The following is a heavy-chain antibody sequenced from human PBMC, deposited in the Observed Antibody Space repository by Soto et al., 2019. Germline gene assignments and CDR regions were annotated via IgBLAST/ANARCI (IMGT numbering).Heavy chain of an antibody. D-gene: IGHD3-10*01. V-gene: IGHV3-33*01. Sequence: QVQLVESGGGVVQPGRSLRLSCAASGFTFSSYGMHWVRQAPGKGLEWVAVIWYDGSNEYYADSVKGRFTISRDNSKNTLYLQMNSLRAEDTAVYYCARDEWGSGSLDYWGQGTLVTVSS. CDR3: ARDEWGSGSLDY. CDR2: IWYDGSNE. CDR1: GFTFSSYG. J-gene: IGHJ4*02.